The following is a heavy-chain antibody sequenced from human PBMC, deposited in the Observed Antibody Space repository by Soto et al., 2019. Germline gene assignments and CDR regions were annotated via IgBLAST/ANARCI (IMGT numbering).Heavy chain of an antibody. V-gene: IGHV3-30*18. CDR1: GFTFSSYG. J-gene: IGHJ2*01. D-gene: IGHD3-10*01. CDR2: ISYDGSNK. Sequence: QVQLVESGGGVVQPGRSLRLSCAASGFTFSSYGMHWVRQAPGKGLEWVAVISYDGSNKYYADSVKGRFTISRDNSKNTLYLQMNSLRAEDTAVYYCAKEAMLRGSSPYWYFDLWGRGTLVTVSS. CDR3: AKEAMLRGSSPYWYFDL.